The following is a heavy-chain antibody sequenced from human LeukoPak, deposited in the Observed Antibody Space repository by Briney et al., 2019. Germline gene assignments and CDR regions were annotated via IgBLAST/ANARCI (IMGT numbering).Heavy chain of an antibody. Sequence: PGGSLRLSCAASGFTFDDYAMHWVRQAPGKGLEWVSGISWNSGSIGYADSVKGRLTISRDNAKNSLYLQMNSLRAEDTALYYFANLGQVSRDGYNYTFDYWGQGTLVTVSS. CDR2: ISWNSGSI. CDR3: ANLGQVSRDGYNYTFDY. J-gene: IGHJ4*02. V-gene: IGHV3-9*01. D-gene: IGHD5-24*01. CDR1: GFTFDDYA.